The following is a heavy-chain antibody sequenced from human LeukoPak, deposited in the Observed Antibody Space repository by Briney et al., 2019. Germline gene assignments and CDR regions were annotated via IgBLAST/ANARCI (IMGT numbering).Heavy chain of an antibody. Sequence: SETLSLTCTVSGGSIGSFYWSWIRQPSGKGLEWIGHIDYSGTSNYNPSLNSRVTISLDASKNQFSLTLTSVTAADTAMYYCARDNYSPFDSWGQGTPVTVSS. CDR3: ARDNYSPFDS. D-gene: IGHD4-11*01. V-gene: IGHV4-59*01. CDR2: IDYSGTS. J-gene: IGHJ5*01. CDR1: GGSIGSFY.